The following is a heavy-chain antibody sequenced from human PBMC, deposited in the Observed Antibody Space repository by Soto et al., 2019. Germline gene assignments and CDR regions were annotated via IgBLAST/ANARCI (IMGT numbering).Heavy chain of an antibody. D-gene: IGHD3-16*01. Sequence: PGGSLRLSCTASGFTVSSNYISWVRQAPGKGLEWVSVIYSGGSTYYADSVKGRFTISRDNSKNTLYLQMNSLRAEDTAVYYCARDLRLGWFDPWGQGTLVTVSS. CDR1: GFTVSSNY. CDR2: IYSGGST. J-gene: IGHJ5*02. V-gene: IGHV3-66*01. CDR3: ARDLRLGWFDP.